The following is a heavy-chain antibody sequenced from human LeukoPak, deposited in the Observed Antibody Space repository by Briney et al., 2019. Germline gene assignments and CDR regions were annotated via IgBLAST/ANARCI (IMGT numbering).Heavy chain of an antibody. J-gene: IGHJ4*02. D-gene: IGHD2-21*02. CDR3: ALHCGGDCYSGSV. CDR2: ISGSGDNT. Sequence: GGSLRLSCAASGFTFSSYAMSWVRQAPGKGLGWVSAISGSGDNTYYADSVKGQFTISRDNSKNTLYLQMNSLRAEDTAVYYCALHCGGDCYSGSVWGQGTLVTVSS. V-gene: IGHV3-23*01. CDR1: GFTFSSYA.